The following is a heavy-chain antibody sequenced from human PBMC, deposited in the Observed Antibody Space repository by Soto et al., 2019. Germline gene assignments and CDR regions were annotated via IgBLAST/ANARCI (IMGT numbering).Heavy chain of an antibody. Sequence: SETLSLTCSVSGGSITRGPSSWNWVRRPPGKGLEWIAYISHSGSTYYNPSLKGRVTVSVDRSKNQFSLKLDSVSAADTAIYYCVRESAPSGPNYFDTWGPGTLVTVSS. CDR2: ISHSGST. CDR3: VRESAPSGPNYFDT. D-gene: IGHD6-13*01. J-gene: IGHJ5*02. V-gene: IGHV4-30-2*01. CDR1: GGSITRGPSS.